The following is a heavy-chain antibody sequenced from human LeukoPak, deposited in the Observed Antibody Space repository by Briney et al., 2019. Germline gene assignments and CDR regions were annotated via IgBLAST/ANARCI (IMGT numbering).Heavy chain of an antibody. J-gene: IGHJ6*03. CDR2: ISDRGIT. V-gene: IGHV4-59*12. Sequence: PSETLSLTCTVSGGSISGYQWSWLRQPPGKGLEWFGYISDRGITNYNPSLKSRVIISIDTSKNQFSLKLSSVTAADTAVYYCARKPLLYHYYYYMDVWGKGTTVTVSS. CDR1: GGSISGYQ. CDR3: ARKPLLYHYYYYMDV.